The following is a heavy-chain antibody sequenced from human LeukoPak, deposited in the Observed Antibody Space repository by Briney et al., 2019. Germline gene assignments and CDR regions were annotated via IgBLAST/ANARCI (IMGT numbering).Heavy chain of an antibody. D-gene: IGHD6-13*01. CDR1: GFTFGSHA. V-gene: IGHV3-30*04. CDR3: ARGDSGSWYFCDY. J-gene: IGHJ4*02. CDR2: ISYDGGNK. Sequence: GGSLRLSCAASGFTFGSHAMHWARQAPGKGLEWVAFISYDGGNKYYADSVKGRFTISRDNSKNTLYLQMNSLRAEDTAVYYCARGDSGSWYFCDYWGEGTLVTVSS.